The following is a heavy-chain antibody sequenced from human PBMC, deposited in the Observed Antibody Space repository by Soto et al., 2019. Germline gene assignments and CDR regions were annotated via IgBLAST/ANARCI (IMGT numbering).Heavy chain of an antibody. Sequence: QVQVVESGGGVVQPGRSLRLSCAASGFTFSSYGMHWVRQAPGKGLEWVAVIWYDGSNKYYADSVKSRFTISRDNSKNTLYLQMNSLRAEDTAVYYCAREDQEYYFDYWGQGTLVTVSS. CDR3: AREDQEYYFDY. CDR1: GFTFSSYG. CDR2: IWYDGSNK. V-gene: IGHV3-33*01. J-gene: IGHJ4*02.